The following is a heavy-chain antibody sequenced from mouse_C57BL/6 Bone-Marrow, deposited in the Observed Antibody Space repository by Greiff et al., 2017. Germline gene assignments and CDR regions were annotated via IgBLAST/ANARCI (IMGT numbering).Heavy chain of an antibody. J-gene: IGHJ2*01. CDR2: IDPSDSYT. Sequence: QVQLQQPGAELVKPGASVKLSCKASGYTFTSYWMQWVKQRPGQGLEWIGEIDPSDSYTNSNQKFKGKATLTVDTSSSTAYMQLSSLTSEDSAVYYCARTLTTGFDYWGQGTTLTVSS. CDR3: ARTLTTGFDY. V-gene: IGHV1-50*01. D-gene: IGHD1-1*01. CDR1: GYTFTSYW.